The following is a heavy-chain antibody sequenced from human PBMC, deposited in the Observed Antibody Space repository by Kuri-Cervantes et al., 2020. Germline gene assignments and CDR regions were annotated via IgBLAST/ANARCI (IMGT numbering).Heavy chain of an antibody. CDR1: GGSFSGYY. D-gene: IGHD1-26*01. Sequence: SQTLSLTCAVYGGSFSGYYWSWIRQPPGKGLEWIGEINHSGSTNYNPSLKSRVTISVDTSKNQFSLKLSSVTAADTAVYYCARGSGSANLDYWGQGTLVTVSS. CDR2: INHSGST. CDR3: ARGSGSANLDY. V-gene: IGHV4-34*01. J-gene: IGHJ4*02.